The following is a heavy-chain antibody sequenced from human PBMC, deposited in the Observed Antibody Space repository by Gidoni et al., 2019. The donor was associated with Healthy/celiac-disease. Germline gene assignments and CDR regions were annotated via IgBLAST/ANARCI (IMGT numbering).Heavy chain of an antibody. V-gene: IGHV1-3*01. D-gene: IGHD6-6*01. CDR2: INAGNGNT. Sequence: QVQLVQSGAEVKKPGASVTVSCKASGYTFTSCAMHWVRQAPGQRLEWMGWINAGNGNTKYSQKFQGRVTITRDTSANTAYMELSSLRSEDTAVYYCARALGSRGIAAPKYYFDYWGQGTLVTVSS. J-gene: IGHJ4*02. CDR1: GYTFTSCA. CDR3: ARALGSRGIAAPKYYFDY.